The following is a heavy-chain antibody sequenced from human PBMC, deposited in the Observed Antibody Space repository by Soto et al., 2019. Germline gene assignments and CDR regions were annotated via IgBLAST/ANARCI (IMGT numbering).Heavy chain of an antibody. J-gene: IGHJ4*02. V-gene: IGHV1-18*01. D-gene: IGHD2-2*01. Sequence: ASVKVSCKASGYTLTSLGISWVRQAPGQGLEWMGWISTYNGNTNYAQNLQGRVTMTTDTSTSTAYMELRSLSSDDTAVYYCAREYCDSTFCYGPDYWGQGTLVTVSS. CDR2: ISTYNGNT. CDR3: AREYCDSTFCYGPDY. CDR1: GYTLTSLG.